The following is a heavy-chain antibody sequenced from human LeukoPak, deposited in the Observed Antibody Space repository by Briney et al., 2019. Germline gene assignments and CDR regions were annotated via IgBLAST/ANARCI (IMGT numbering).Heavy chain of an antibody. D-gene: IGHD1-14*01. CDR1: GFIVSSYV. V-gene: IGHV3-23*01. J-gene: IGHJ4*02. CDR3: ASERYYFDH. CDR2: MNTNGAT. Sequence: GESLRLSCAASGFIVSSYVMIWVRLTPGKGLEWVSTMNTNGATYYADSVKGRFTVSRDNSKNTLFLFMNSLRDEDTAIYYCASERYYFDHWGQGTLVSVSS.